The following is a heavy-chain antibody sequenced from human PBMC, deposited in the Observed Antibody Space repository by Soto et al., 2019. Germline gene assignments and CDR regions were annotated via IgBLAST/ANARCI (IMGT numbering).Heavy chain of an antibody. V-gene: IGHV1-8*01. J-gene: IGHJ4*02. CDR2: MNPNSGNT. D-gene: IGHD2-2*01. Sequence: ASVKVSCKASGYTFTSYDINWVRQATGQGLEWMGWMNPNSGNTGYAQKFQGRVTMTRNTSISTAYMELSSLRSEDTAMYYCARAVVVPAARRKTGTTILVYWGQGALVTVSS. CDR3: ARAVVVPAARRKTGTTILVY. CDR1: GYTFTSYD.